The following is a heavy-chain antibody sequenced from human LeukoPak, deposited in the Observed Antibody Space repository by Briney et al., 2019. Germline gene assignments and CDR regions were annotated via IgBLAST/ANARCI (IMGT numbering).Heavy chain of an antibody. V-gene: IGHV3-9*02. Sequence: GGSLRLSCAASGFTSNDNAIHWVRQAPGKGLEWVSGFSWSSGSIGYADSVKGRFTISRDNAKNSLYLQMDSLRAEDTALYYCPRDKKRGPLDYWGQGTLVTVSS. J-gene: IGHJ4*02. CDR2: FSWSSGSI. D-gene: IGHD2-21*01. CDR1: GFTSNDNA. CDR3: PRDKKRGPLDY.